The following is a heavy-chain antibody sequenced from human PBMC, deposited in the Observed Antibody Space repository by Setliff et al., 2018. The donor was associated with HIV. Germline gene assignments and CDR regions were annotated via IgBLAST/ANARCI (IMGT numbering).Heavy chain of an antibody. V-gene: IGHV1-46*01. CDR1: GYIFTNYY. J-gene: IGHJ4*02. CDR3: AWTQDGPGGNYFDH. CDR2: INPSGGST. Sequence: ASVKVSCKASGYIFTNYYIHWVRQAPGQGLEWMGIINPSGGSTTYAQKFQGRVSMTRDTSTSTVYMELSSLRSEDTAVYYCAWTQDGPGGNYFDHWGQGTQVTVS.